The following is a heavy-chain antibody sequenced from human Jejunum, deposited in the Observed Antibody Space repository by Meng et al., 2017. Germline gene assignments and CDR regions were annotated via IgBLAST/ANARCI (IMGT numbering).Heavy chain of an antibody. V-gene: IGHV4-39*07. CDR3: ARDQHASAWFFY. J-gene: IGHJ4*02. CDR2: ISHSGNT. CDR1: GDSIDSTPYY. D-gene: IGHD3-9*01. Sequence: SETLSLTCTVSGDSIDSTPYYWGWVRQPPGEGLEWLGTISHSGNTYYNPSLKSRVTITDDTSKNHLSLKVTAVTAADTAGYYCARDQHASAWFFYWGQGALVTVSS.